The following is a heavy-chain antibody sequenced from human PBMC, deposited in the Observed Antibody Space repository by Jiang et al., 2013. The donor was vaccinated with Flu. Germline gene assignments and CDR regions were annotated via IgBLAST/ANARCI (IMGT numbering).Heavy chain of an antibody. D-gene: IGHD2-15*01. Sequence: VKPSETLSLTCTVSIGSISGYYWSWIRQPPGKGLGWIGFIYYSGRTHYNPSLESRVTISVDTSKNQFFLELNSVTAADTAVYFCARCSSRSGGSCYFDYWGQGTLVSVSS. CDR2: IYYSGRT. CDR1: IGSISGYY. J-gene: IGHJ4*02. V-gene: IGHV4-59*01. CDR3: ARCSSRSGGSCYFDY.